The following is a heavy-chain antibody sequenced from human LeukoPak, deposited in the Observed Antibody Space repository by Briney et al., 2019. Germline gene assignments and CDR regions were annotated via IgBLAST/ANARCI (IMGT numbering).Heavy chain of an antibody. CDR1: GFTVSSNY. Sequence: PGGSLRLSCAASGFTVSSNYMTWVRQAPGKGLEWVSVIYSGGSTYYADSVKGRFTISRDNSKNTLYLQMNSLRAEDTAVYYCAKDGWPGYYYDSSGYYHFDYWGQGTLVTVSS. J-gene: IGHJ4*02. CDR2: IYSGGST. CDR3: AKDGWPGYYYDSSGYYHFDY. V-gene: IGHV3-53*05. D-gene: IGHD3-22*01.